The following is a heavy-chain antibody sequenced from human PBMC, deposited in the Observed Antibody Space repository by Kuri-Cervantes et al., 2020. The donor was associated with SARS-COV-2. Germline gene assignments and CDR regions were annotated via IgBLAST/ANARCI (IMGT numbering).Heavy chain of an antibody. J-gene: IGHJ3*02. CDR3: ARGIYHSPIGAFDI. Sequence: SETLSLTCAISGDSVSSNSAAWNWIRQSPSRGLEWLGRTYYRSKWYNDYAVSVKSRITINPDTSKNQFSLQLNSVTPEDTAVYYCARGIYHSPIGAFDIWGQGTMVTVSS. V-gene: IGHV6-1*01. CDR1: GDSVSSNSAA. CDR2: TYYRSKWYN. D-gene: IGHD2-2*02.